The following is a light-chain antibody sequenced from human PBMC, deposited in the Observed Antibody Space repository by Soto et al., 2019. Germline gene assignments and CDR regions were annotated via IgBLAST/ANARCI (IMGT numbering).Light chain of an antibody. Sequence: EIVMTQSPATLSVSPGERATLSCRASQSVSSNLAWYQQKPGQAPRLLIYGASTRATGIPARFSGSGSGTEFTLSISRLQSEDFAVYSCPHYNNWPSLTFGGGTKVEIK. J-gene: IGKJ4*01. V-gene: IGKV3-15*01. CDR2: GAS. CDR1: QSVSSN. CDR3: PHYNNWPSLT.